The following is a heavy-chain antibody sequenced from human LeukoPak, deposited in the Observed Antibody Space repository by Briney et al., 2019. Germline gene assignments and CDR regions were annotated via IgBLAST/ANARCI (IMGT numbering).Heavy chain of an antibody. Sequence: SETLSLTCAVYGGSFSGYYWSWIRQPPGKGLEWIGEINHSGSTNYNPSLKSRVTISVDTSKNQFSLELSSVTAADTAVYYCARGRFRVYAPYYFDYWGQGTLVTVSS. J-gene: IGHJ4*02. V-gene: IGHV4-34*01. CDR2: INHSGST. CDR1: GGSFSGYY. CDR3: ARGRFRVYAPYYFDY. D-gene: IGHD2-8*01.